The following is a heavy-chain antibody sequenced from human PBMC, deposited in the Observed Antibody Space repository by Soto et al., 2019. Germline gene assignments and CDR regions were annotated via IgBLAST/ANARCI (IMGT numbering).Heavy chain of an antibody. D-gene: IGHD3-22*01. CDR1: GFTFSSYG. Sequence: GGSLRLSCAASGFTFSSYGMHWVRQAPGKGLEWVAVIWYDGSNKYYADSVKGRFTISRDNSKNTLYLQMNSLRAEDTAVYYCARDPVERYYYDSSGYLDYWGQGTLVTVSS. V-gene: IGHV3-33*01. CDR3: ARDPVERYYYDSSGYLDY. J-gene: IGHJ4*02. CDR2: IWYDGSNK.